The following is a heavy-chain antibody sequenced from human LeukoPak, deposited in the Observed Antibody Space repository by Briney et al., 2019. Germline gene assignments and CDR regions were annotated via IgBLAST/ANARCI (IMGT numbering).Heavy chain of an antibody. D-gene: IGHD4-17*01. Sequence: SETLSLTCAVYGGSFSGYYWSWIRQPPGKGLEWTGEINHSGSTNYNPSPKSRVTISVDTSKNQFSLKLSSVTAADTAVYYCARGPSDYGFDYWGQGTLVTVSS. CDR2: INHSGST. CDR1: GGSFSGYY. CDR3: ARGPSDYGFDY. J-gene: IGHJ4*02. V-gene: IGHV4-34*01.